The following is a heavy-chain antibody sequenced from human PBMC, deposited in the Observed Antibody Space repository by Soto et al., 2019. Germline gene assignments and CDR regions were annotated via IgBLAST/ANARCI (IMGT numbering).Heavy chain of an antibody. CDR2: INTGNGNT. J-gene: IGHJ4*02. V-gene: IGHV1-3*04. CDR1: GYTFTSYA. CDR3: AKPQGELTFDY. D-gene: IGHD1-7*01. Sequence: QVHLVQSGAEMKRPGASVEVSCKASGYTFTSYAMHWVRQAPGQRLEWMGWINTGNGNTKYSQRFQGRVTITSDTSASAAYMELSSLRSEDTAVYYCAKPQGELTFDYWGQGTLVTVSS.